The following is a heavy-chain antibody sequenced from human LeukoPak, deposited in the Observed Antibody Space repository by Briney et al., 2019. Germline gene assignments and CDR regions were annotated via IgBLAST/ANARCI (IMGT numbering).Heavy chain of an antibody. CDR3: ARGNYYDSSGYIILPFDY. CDR1: GFTFSSYR. Sequence: GWSVRLSCAASGFTFSSYRMNWVRQAPGKGLEWVSSVSSSSSYIYYADSVKGRFTISRDNAKNSLYLQMDSLRAEDTAVYYCARGNYYDSSGYIILPFDYWGQGTLVTVSP. D-gene: IGHD3-22*01. CDR2: VSSSSSYI. V-gene: IGHV3-21*01. J-gene: IGHJ4*02.